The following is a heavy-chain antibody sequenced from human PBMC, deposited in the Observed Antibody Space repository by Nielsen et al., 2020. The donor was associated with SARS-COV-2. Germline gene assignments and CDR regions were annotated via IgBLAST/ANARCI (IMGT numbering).Heavy chain of an antibody. CDR1: GGPISGYY. CDR3: ARLLTDTGNYFRFDP. V-gene: IGHV4-59*12. D-gene: IGHD1-26*01. Sequence: SETLSLTCSVPGGPISGYYWSWIRQPPGEGLEWMGYIHYSGDTKYNPSLKSRVTISVDMSKNQLSLRLSSVTAADTAVYYCARLLTDTGNYFRFDPWGQGTLVTVSS. J-gene: IGHJ5*02. CDR2: IHYSGDT.